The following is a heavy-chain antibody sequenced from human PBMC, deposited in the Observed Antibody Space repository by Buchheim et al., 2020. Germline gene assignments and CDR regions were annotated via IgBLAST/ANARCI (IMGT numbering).Heavy chain of an antibody. J-gene: IGHJ6*02. CDR1: GGSISSGGYY. CDR2: FYYSGST. D-gene: IGHD3-10*01. CDR3: ARRTPITYGSGSHHYYYYGMDV. V-gene: IGHV4-31*03. Sequence: QVQLQESGPGLVKPSQTLSLTCTVSGGSISSGGYYWSWIRQHPGKGLEWIGYFYYSGSTYYNPSLKSRVTISVDTSKNQFSLKLSSVTAADTAVYYCARRTPITYGSGSHHYYYYGMDVWGQGTT.